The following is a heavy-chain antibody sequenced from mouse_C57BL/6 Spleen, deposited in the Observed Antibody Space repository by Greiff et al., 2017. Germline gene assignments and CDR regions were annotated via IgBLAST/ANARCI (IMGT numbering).Heavy chain of an antibody. Sequence: QVHVKQPGAELVKPGASVKLSCKASGYTFTSYWMHWVKQRPGRGLEWIGRIDPNSGGTTYNEKFKSKATLTVDKPSSTAYMQLSSLTSEDSAVYYCARDRAVVPYYAMDYWGQGTSVTVSS. V-gene: IGHV1-72*01. CDR1: GYTFTSYW. CDR2: IDPNSGGT. D-gene: IGHD1-1*01. CDR3: ARDRAVVPYYAMDY. J-gene: IGHJ4*01.